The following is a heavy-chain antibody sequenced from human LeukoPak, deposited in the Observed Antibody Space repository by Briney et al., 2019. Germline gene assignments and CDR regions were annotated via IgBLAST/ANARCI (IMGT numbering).Heavy chain of an antibody. CDR3: ARAGGALNFDY. V-gene: IGHV3-11*01. CDR2: ISSSGNTI. J-gene: IGHJ4*02. CDR1: GFTFNTFN. D-gene: IGHD3-16*01. Sequence: GGSLRLSCTGSGFTFNTFNMHWVRQAPGKGLQWLSYISSSGNTIYYADSVKGRFIISRDNAKNSLYLQMNSLRAEDTAVYYCARAGGALNFDYWGQGTLVTVSS.